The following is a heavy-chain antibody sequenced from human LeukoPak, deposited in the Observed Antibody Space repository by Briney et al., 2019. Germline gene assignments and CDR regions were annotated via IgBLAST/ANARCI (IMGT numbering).Heavy chain of an antibody. Sequence: ASVKVSYKASGYTFTDYYMHWVRQAPGQGLEWMGWINPNSGGTNYAQKFQGRVTMTTDTSTSTAYMELRSLRSDDTAVYYCARDGGDYLDYWGQGTLVTVSS. CDR2: INPNSGGT. V-gene: IGHV1-2*02. J-gene: IGHJ4*02. CDR1: GYTFTDYY. D-gene: IGHD4-17*01. CDR3: ARDGGDYLDY.